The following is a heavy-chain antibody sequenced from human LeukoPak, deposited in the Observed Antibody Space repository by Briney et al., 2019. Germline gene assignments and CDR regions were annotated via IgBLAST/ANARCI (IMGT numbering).Heavy chain of an antibody. Sequence: SETLSLTCTVSGGSISSSSYYRGWIRQPPGKGLEWIGSIYYSGSTYYNPSLKSRVTISVDTSKNQFSLKLSSVTAADTAVYYCARATYYDFWSGYYTDWGQGTLVTVSS. J-gene: IGHJ4*02. CDR1: GGSISSSSYY. V-gene: IGHV4-39*01. D-gene: IGHD3-3*01. CDR2: IYYSGST. CDR3: ARATYYDFWSGYYTD.